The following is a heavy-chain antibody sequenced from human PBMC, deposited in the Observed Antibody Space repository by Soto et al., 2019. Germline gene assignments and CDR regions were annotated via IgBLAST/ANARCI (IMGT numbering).Heavy chain of an antibody. V-gene: IGHV4-31*03. Sequence: QVQLQESGPGLVKPSQTLSLTCTVSGGSISSGGYYWSWIRQHPGKGLEWIGYIYYSGSTYYNPSLKRRVTISVDTSKNQFSLKLRSVTAADTAVYYCARSRNSDYVLAYWGQGMLVTVSS. CDR3: ARSRNSDYVLAY. CDR1: GGSISSGGYY. D-gene: IGHD5-12*01. J-gene: IGHJ4*02. CDR2: IYYSGST.